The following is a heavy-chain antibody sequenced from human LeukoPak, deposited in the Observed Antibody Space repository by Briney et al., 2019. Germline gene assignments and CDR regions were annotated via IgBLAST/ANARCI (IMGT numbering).Heavy chain of an antibody. V-gene: IGHV3-11*01. CDR2: ISSSGSTI. CDR3: ARADYYDSTWLFMDV. D-gene: IGHD3-22*01. J-gene: IGHJ6*02. Sequence: PGGSLRLSCAASGFTFSDYYMSWIRQAPGKGLEWVSYISSSGSTIYYADSVKGRFTISRDNAKNSLYLQMNSLRAEDTAVYYCARADYYDSTWLFMDVWGQGTTVTVSS. CDR1: GFTFSDYY.